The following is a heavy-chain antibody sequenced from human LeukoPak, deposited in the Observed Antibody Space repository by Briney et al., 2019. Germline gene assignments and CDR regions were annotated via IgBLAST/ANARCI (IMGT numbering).Heavy chain of an antibody. Sequence: GGSLRLSCAASGLTFSSYAMPWVRQAPGKGLEWVSAISGSGGSTYYADSVKGRFTFSRDNSKNTLYLQMNSLRVEDTAVYYCAKGYSGYDFGSAFDIWGQGTLVTVSS. D-gene: IGHD5-12*01. CDR1: GLTFSSYA. J-gene: IGHJ3*02. V-gene: IGHV3-23*01. CDR2: ISGSGGST. CDR3: AKGYSGYDFGSAFDI.